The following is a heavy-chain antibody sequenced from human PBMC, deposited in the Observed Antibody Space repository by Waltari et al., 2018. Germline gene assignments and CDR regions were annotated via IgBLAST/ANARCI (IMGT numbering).Heavy chain of an antibody. CDR2: ISPGDSDT. V-gene: IGHV5-51*01. J-gene: IGHJ5*02. D-gene: IGHD3-9*01. CDR3: ARLVPYYDILTGRSKTNWFDP. Sequence: EVQLVQSGAEVKKPGESLKISCKGSGYSFTSYWIGWVRQMPGKGLEWMGIISPGDSDTRYSPSFQGQCTISADKSISTAYLQWSSLKASDTAMYYCARLVPYYDILTGRSKTNWFDPWGQGTLVTVSS. CDR1: GYSFTSYW.